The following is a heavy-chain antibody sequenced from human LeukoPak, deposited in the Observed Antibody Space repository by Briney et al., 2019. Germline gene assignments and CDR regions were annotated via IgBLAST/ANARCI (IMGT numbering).Heavy chain of an antibody. J-gene: IGHJ6*03. CDR2: ISSSSSYI. CDR3: ARGSYYSRGYTYYYMDV. D-gene: IGHD1-26*01. V-gene: IGHV3-21*01. CDR1: GFTFSSYS. Sequence: GGSLRLSCAASGFTFSSYSMNWVRQAPGKGLEWVSSISSSSSYIYYADSLKGRFTISRDNAKNSLYLQMNSLRDEDTAVYYCARGSYYSRGYTYYYMDVWGKGTTVTVSS.